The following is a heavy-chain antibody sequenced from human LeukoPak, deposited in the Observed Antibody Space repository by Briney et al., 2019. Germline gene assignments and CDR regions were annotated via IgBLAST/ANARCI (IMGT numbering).Heavy chain of an antibody. J-gene: IGHJ5*02. Sequence: GASVKVSCKASGYSFTDYYMHWVRQAPGQGLEWMGWINLNNGDIKSAQKFQGRVTMTRDASITTVYMEVSWLTSDDTAIYYCARADRPHGGPYLIGPWGQGTLVTVSS. V-gene: IGHV1-2*02. D-gene: IGHD2-21*01. CDR3: ARADRPHGGPYLIGP. CDR1: GYSFTDYY. CDR2: INLNNGDI.